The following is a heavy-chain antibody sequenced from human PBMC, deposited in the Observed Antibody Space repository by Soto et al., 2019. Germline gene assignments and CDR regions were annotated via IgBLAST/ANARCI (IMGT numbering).Heavy chain of an antibody. J-gene: IGHJ4*02. CDR1: GYTFTSYP. Sequence: QVQLVQSGAEVKKPGASVKVSCKASGYTFTSYPMHWVRQAPGQRLEWMGWINAGNGNTKYSQKFQGRVTITRDTSASTAYMELSSLRSEDTAVYYCARGLNGYLHYFDYWGQGTPVTVSS. D-gene: IGHD5-18*01. CDR3: ARGLNGYLHYFDY. V-gene: IGHV1-3*01. CDR2: INAGNGNT.